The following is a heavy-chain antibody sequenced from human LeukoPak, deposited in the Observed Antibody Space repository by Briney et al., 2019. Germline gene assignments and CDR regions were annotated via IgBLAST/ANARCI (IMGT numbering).Heavy chain of an antibody. CDR3: ARGGTASDY. J-gene: IGHJ4*02. CDR1: GFPFSSYV. V-gene: IGHV3-74*01. CDR2: INSDGSST. D-gene: IGHD5-18*01. Sequence: GGSLRLSCEASGFPFSSYVMSWVRQAPGKGLVWVSRINSDGSSTSYADSVKGRFTISRDNAKNTLYLQMNSLRAEDTAVYYCARGGTASDYWGQGTLVTVSS.